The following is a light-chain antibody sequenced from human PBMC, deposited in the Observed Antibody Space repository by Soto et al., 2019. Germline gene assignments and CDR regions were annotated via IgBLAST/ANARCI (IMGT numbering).Light chain of an antibody. Sequence: AIRMTQSPSSLSAATGDRVTITCRASQRISSYLAWYQQKPGKAPILLISSASTLQTGVPSRFSGSGFGTEFTLTISSLQSDDFATYYCQQFYSSPLTFGGGTNVEVK. J-gene: IGKJ4*01. CDR2: SAS. V-gene: IGKV1-8*01. CDR3: QQFYSSPLT. CDR1: QRISSY.